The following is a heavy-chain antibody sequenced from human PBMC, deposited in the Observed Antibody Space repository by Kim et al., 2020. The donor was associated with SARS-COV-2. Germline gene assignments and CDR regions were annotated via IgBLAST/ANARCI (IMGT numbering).Heavy chain of an antibody. V-gene: IGHV3-33*01. Sequence: GGSLRLSCAASGFTFSSYGMHWVRQAPGKGLEWVAVIWYDGSNKYYADSVKGRFTISRDNSKNTLYLQMNSLRAEDTAVYYCARDGGELGYCSGGSCHAGDGMDVWGQGTTVTVSS. CDR1: GFTFSSYG. J-gene: IGHJ6*02. D-gene: IGHD2-15*01. CDR3: ARDGGELGYCSGGSCHAGDGMDV. CDR2: IWYDGSNK.